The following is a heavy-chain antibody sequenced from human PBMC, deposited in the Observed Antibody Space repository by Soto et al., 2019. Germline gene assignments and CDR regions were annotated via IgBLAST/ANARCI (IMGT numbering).Heavy chain of an antibody. J-gene: IGHJ5*02. CDR1: GGSISSGGYS. D-gene: IGHD2-15*01. CDR2: THHSGST. Sequence: QLQLQESGSGLVKPSQTLSLTCAVSGGSISSGGYSWSWLRQPPGKGLAWIGYTHHSGSTSYTPSLKSGVTLSGERPENQFSRKLSSVAAADTAVYYCARVIEKLLSPWGQGTLVTVSS. V-gene: IGHV4-30-2*01. CDR3: ARVIEKLLSP.